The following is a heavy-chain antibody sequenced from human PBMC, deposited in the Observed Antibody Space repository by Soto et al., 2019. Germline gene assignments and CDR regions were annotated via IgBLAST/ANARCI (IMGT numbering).Heavy chain of an antibody. Sequence: SVKVSCKASGGTFSDFTINWVRQAPGQRLEWMGGIIPIFDTANYAEKFQGRVTITADESTSTSFMEVSSLKASDTAMYYCASHTPDSSYYYYGMDVWGQGTTVTVSS. J-gene: IGHJ6*02. D-gene: IGHD6-13*01. CDR3: ASHTPDSSYYYYGMDV. CDR1: GGTFSDFT. CDR2: IIPIFDTA. V-gene: IGHV1-69*13.